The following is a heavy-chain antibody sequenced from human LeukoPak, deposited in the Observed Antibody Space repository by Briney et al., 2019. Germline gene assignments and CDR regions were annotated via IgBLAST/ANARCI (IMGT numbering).Heavy chain of an antibody. CDR2: ISYDGSNK. Sequence: GGSLRLSCAASGFTFSSYGMHWVRQAPGKGLEWVAVISYDGSNKYYADSVKGRFTISRDNSKNTLYLQMNSLRAEDTAVYYCAKDSFREYYYDSSGYHGENWFDPWGQGTLVTVSS. D-gene: IGHD3-22*01. J-gene: IGHJ5*02. CDR1: GFTFSSYG. V-gene: IGHV3-30*18. CDR3: AKDSFREYYYDSSGYHGENWFDP.